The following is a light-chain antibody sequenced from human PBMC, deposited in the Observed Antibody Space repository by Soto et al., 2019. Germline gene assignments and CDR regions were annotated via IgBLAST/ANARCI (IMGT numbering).Light chain of an antibody. V-gene: IGLV1-44*01. J-gene: IGLJ1*01. CDR1: SSNIGTKA. Sequence: QLVLTQPPSASGTPGQRVTISCSGSSSNIGTKAVNWYQQLPRTAPKLLIYSNNQRPSGVPDRFSGSKSGTSASLAIIGLQSEDEADYYCGTWDDSLSGYVFGPGTKLTVL. CDR2: SNN. CDR3: GTWDDSLSGYV.